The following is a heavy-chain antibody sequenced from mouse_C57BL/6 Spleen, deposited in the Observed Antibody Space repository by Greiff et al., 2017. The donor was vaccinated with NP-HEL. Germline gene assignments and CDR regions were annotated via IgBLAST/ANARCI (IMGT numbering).Heavy chain of an antibody. CDR1: GYAFTNYL. V-gene: IGHV1-54*01. CDR3: ARSRYGNYGYAMDY. CDR2: INPGSGGT. Sequence: VRLQQSGAELVRPGTSVKVSCKASGYAFTNYLIEWVKQRPGQGLEWIGVINPGSGGTNYNEKFKGKATLTADKSSSTAYMQLSSLTSEDSAVYFCARSRYGNYGYAMDYWGQGTSVTVSS. J-gene: IGHJ4*01. D-gene: IGHD2-1*01.